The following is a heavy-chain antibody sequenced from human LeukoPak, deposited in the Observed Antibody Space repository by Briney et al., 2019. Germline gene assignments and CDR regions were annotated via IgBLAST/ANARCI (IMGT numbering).Heavy chain of an antibody. J-gene: IGHJ4*02. CDR1: GGSISSSSYY. CDR3: STSCYAGDY. D-gene: IGHD2-2*01. V-gene: IGHV4-39*01. Sequence: SETLSLTCTASGGSISSSSYYWGWIRQPPGKGLEWIGSIYYSGSTYYNPSLKSRVTISVDTSKNQFSLKLSSVTAPDTAVYYCSTSCYAGDYWGQGTLVTVSS. CDR2: IYYSGST.